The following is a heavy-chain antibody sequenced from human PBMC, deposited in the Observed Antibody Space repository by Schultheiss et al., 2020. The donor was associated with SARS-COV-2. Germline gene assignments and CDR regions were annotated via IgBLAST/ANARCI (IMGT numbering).Heavy chain of an antibody. CDR2: IYHSGST. CDR3: ARARAAPPLDYYYYMDV. CDR1: GGSISSSNW. Sequence: SETLSLTCAVSGGSISSSNWWSWVRQPPGKGLEWIGEIYHSGSTNYNPSLKSRVTISVDKSKNQFSLKLSSVTAADTAVYYCARARAAPPLDYYYYMDVWGKGTTVTVSS. J-gene: IGHJ6*03. D-gene: IGHD2-15*01. V-gene: IGHV4-4*02.